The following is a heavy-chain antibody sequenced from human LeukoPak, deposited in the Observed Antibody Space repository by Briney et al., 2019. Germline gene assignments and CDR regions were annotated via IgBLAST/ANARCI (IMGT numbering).Heavy chain of an antibody. Sequence: LETLSLTCTVSGVSISTYYWSWIRQPAGKGLEWIGRIFNNGSTNYNPSLKSRVTMSEDTSKNQFSLRLTSVTAADTAIYYCARDQGYGDSAGDLGFDPWGQGTLVTVSS. D-gene: IGHD4-17*01. CDR1: GVSISTYY. CDR3: ARDQGYGDSAGDLGFDP. V-gene: IGHV4-4*07. J-gene: IGHJ5*02. CDR2: IFNNGST.